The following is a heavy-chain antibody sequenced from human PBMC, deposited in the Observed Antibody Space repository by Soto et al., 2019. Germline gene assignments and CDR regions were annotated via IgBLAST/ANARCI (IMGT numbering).Heavy chain of an antibody. Sequence: ASVKVSFKASGCTFSSYAISWVRQAPGQGLEWMGGIIPIFGTANYAQKFQGRVTITADKSTSTAYMELSSLRSEDTAVYYCASERGYSYGYYYYYGMDVWGQGTTVTVSS. D-gene: IGHD5-18*01. CDR3: ASERGYSYGYYYYYGMDV. CDR1: GCTFSSYA. J-gene: IGHJ6*02. V-gene: IGHV1-69*06. CDR2: IIPIFGTA.